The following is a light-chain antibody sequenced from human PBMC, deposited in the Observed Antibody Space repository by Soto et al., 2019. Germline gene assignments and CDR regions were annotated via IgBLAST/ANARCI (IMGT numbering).Light chain of an antibody. Sequence: IVLTQSPATLSLSPGERATLSCRASQSVSIYLAWYQQKPGQAPRLLIYDSSNRATGIPARFSGSGSGTDLTLTISSLEPEDFAVYYCQQRSTWPWTVGQGTKVEI. J-gene: IGKJ1*01. CDR1: QSVSIY. V-gene: IGKV3-11*01. CDR2: DSS. CDR3: QQRSTWPWT.